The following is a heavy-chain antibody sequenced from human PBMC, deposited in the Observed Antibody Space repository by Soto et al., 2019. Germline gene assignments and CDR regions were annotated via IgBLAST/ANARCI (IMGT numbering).Heavy chain of an antibody. D-gene: IGHD3-22*01. V-gene: IGHV3-15*01. Sequence: GGSLRLSCAASGFTFSNAWMSWVRQAPGKGLEWVGRIKSRTDGGTTDYAAPVKGRFAISRDDSKNTLYLQMNSLKTEDTAVYYCTAPYYYDSSGYNDYWGQGTLVTASS. CDR2: IKSRTDGGTT. J-gene: IGHJ4*02. CDR1: GFTFSNAW. CDR3: TAPYYYDSSGYNDY.